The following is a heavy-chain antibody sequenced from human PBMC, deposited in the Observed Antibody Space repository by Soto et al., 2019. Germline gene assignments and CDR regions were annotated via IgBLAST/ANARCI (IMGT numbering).Heavy chain of an antibody. J-gene: IGHJ6*04. D-gene: IGHD6-19*01. CDR2: INHSGST. V-gene: IGHV4-34*01. CDR1: GGSISSGGYY. Sequence: SETLSLTCAVSGGSISSGGYYWSWIRQPPGKGLEWIGEINHSGSTNYNPSLKSRVTISVDTSKNQFSLKLSSVTAADTAVYYCARGGKQWRARHYYYYGRDVGGKGTTVTVPS. CDR3: ARGGKQWRARHYYYYGRDV.